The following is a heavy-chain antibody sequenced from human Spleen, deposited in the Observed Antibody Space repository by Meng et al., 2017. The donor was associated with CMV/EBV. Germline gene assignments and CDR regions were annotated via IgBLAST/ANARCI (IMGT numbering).Heavy chain of an antibody. D-gene: IGHD1-1*01. Sequence: SCAASGFTFSSYDMHWVRQATGKGLEWVSAIGTAGDTYYPGSVRGRFSISRDNFNNTLSLRMNSLRVEDTAVYYCVKEGRAWTPFDWGQGTLVTVSS. J-gene: IGHJ4*02. CDR3: VKEGRAWTPFD. CDR2: IGTAGDT. V-gene: IGHV3-13*01. CDR1: GFTFSSYD.